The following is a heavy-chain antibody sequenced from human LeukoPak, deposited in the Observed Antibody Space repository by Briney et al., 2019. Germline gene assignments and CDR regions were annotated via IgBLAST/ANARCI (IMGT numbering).Heavy chain of an antibody. CDR2: ISNDGDT. D-gene: IGHD6-19*01. J-gene: IGHJ4*02. Sequence: PGGSLRLSCAASGFTVSSNYMSWVRQGPGKGLECVSVISNDGDTYYADSVKGRFTISRDTSKNTVSLQMNSLRAEDTAVYYCAGDKTTGGWYEFDYWGRGTLVTVSS. CDR3: AGDKTTGGWYEFDY. CDR1: GFTVSSNY. V-gene: IGHV3-53*01.